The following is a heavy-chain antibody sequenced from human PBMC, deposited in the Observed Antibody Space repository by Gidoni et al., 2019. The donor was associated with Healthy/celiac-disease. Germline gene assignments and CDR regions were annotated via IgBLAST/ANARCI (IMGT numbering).Heavy chain of an antibody. CDR3: ATVGAVAGSGGAFDI. CDR1: GYTLTDLS. D-gene: IGHD6-19*01. J-gene: IGHJ3*02. V-gene: IGHV1-24*01. Sequence: QVQRVQSGAEVKKRGASVKVSRKVSGYTLTDLSMHWVRQAPGKGLEWMGGFDPEDGETIYAQKFQGRVTMTEDTSTDTAYMELSSLRSEDTAVYYCATVGAVAGSGGAFDIWGQGTMVTVSS. CDR2: FDPEDGET.